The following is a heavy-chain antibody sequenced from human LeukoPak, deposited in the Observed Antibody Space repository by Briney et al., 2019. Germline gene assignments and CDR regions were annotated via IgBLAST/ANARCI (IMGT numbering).Heavy chain of an antibody. CDR2: IYHSGST. CDR3: ARENTIFGVVTNNWFDP. Sequence: KTSQTLSLTCTVSGGSISSGGYYWRWIRQPPGKGLEWIGYIYHSGSTYYNPSLKSRVTISVDRSKNQFSLKLSSVTAADTAVYYCARENTIFGVVTNNWFDPWGQGTLVTVSS. J-gene: IGHJ5*02. V-gene: IGHV4-30-2*01. D-gene: IGHD3-3*01. CDR1: GGSISSGGYY.